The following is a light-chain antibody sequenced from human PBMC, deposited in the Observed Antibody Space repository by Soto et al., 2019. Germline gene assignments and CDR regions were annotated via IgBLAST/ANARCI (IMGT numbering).Light chain of an antibody. CDR2: GAS. Sequence: EMVVTQSPATLSVSPGERVALSCRASQSISRNLAWYQQKPGQAPRLLIYGASTRATGIPARFSGSESGTDFNLTISSLQSEDFAVYYCQQYYHWPRTFGQGTKVDIK. J-gene: IGKJ1*01. V-gene: IGKV3D-15*01. CDR3: QQYYHWPRT. CDR1: QSISRN.